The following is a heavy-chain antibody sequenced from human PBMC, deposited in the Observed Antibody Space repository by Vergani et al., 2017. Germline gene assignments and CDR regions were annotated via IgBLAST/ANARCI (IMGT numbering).Heavy chain of an antibody. CDR2: IIPIFGTA. V-gene: IGHV1-69*12. Sequence: QVQLVQSGAEVKEPGSSVKVSCKASGGTFSSYAISWVRQATGQGLAWMGGIIPIFGTANYAQKFQGRVTITADESTSTAYMELSSLRSEDTAVYYCARDDQSGSGSYYKSGMDVWGQGTTVTVSS. D-gene: IGHD3-10*01. CDR1: GGTFSSYA. J-gene: IGHJ6*02. CDR3: ARDDQSGSGSYYKSGMDV.